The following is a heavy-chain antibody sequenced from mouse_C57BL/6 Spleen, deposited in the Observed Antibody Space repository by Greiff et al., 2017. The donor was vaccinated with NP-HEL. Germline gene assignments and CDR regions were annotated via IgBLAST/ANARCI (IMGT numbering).Heavy chain of an antibody. CDR2: ISDGGSYT. J-gene: IGHJ1*03. CDR3: ARQTDWYFDV. V-gene: IGHV5-4*03. Sequence: EVMLVESGGGLVKPGGSLKLSCAASGFTFSSYAMSWVRQTPEKRLEWVATISDGGSYTYYPDNVKGRFTISRDNAKNNLYLQMSHLKSEDTAMYYCARQTDWYFDVWGTGTTVTVSS. CDR1: GFTFSSYA.